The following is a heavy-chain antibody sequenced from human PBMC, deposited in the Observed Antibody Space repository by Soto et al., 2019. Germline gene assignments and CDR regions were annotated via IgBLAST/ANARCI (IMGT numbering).Heavy chain of an antibody. CDR1: GFTFDDYA. J-gene: IGHJ1*01. Sequence: PGGSLRLSCAASGFTFDDYAMHWVRQVPGKGLEWVSSINWNSGSIGYGDSVKGRFAISRDNAKNSLHLQMNSLSAEDTAFYYCVKDESIKRYSGHFRLWGQATLVTVSA. D-gene: IGHD1-26*01. V-gene: IGHV3-9*01. CDR2: INWNSGSI. CDR3: VKDESIKRYSGHFRL.